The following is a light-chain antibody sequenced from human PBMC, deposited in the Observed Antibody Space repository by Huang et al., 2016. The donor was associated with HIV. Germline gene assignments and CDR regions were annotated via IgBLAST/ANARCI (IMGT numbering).Light chain of an antibody. J-gene: IGKJ1*01. CDR3: QQANSYPLT. V-gene: IGKV1D-12*01. Sequence: DIQMTQFPFSASASVGDRVTITCRASQGINRWLAWHQQKPGKDPKLLIDASASLQSGVPSRFSGSGAGTDFTLTISSLQPEDFATYYCQQANSYPLTFGQGTKVEIK. CDR1: QGINRW. CDR2: ASA.